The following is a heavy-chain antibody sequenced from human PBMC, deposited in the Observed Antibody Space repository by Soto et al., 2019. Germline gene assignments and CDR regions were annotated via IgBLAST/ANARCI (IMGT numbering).Heavy chain of an antibody. D-gene: IGHD6-13*01. V-gene: IGHV1-3*01. CDR2: INAGNGNT. CDR1: RFTFPCYA. J-gene: IGHJ6*02. Sequence: APVKGSCKASRFTFPCYAMRLVCQGPGQKLEWMGWINAGNGNTKYSQKFQGRVTITRDTSASTAYTELSSLRSEDTAVYYCARVRYSSSWSYYYYGMDVWGQGTTVTVSS. CDR3: ARVRYSSSWSYYYYGMDV.